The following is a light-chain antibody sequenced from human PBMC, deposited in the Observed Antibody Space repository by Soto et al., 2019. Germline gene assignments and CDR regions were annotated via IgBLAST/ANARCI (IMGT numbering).Light chain of an antibody. CDR3: SSYRSSSTYV. V-gene: IGLV2-18*02. CDR2: EVN. Sequence: QSVLTQPPSVSGSPGQSVTISCTGTSSDVGSYNRVSWYQQTPGTAPKLMIYEVNNRPSGVPDRFSGSKSGNTASLTISGLQAEDEADYYFSSYRSSSTYVFGTGTKVTV. CDR1: SSDVGSYNR. J-gene: IGLJ1*01.